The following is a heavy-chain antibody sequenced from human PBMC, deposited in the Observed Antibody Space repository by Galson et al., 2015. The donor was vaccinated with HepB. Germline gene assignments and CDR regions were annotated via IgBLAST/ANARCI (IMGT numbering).Heavy chain of an antibody. Sequence: SVKVSCKASGYTFTSYAMHWVRQAPGQRLEWMGWINAGNGNTKYSQKFQGRVTITRDTSASTAYMELSSLRSEDTAVYYCARPLVYCSGGSCPTDDAFDIWGQGTMVTVSS. CDR3: ARPLVYCSGGSCPTDDAFDI. V-gene: IGHV1-3*01. J-gene: IGHJ3*02. CDR2: INAGNGNT. CDR1: GYTFTSYA. D-gene: IGHD2-15*01.